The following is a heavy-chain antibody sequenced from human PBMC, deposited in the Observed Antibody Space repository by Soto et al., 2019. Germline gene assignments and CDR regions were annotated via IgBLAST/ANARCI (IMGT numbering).Heavy chain of an antibody. D-gene: IGHD2-8*01. J-gene: IGHJ3*02. CDR3: ARSFVLMVYADDAFDI. CDR2: IIPIFGTA. V-gene: IGHV1-69*06. Sequence: QVQLVQSGAEVKKPGSSVKVSCKASGGTFSSYAISWVRQAPGQGLEWMGGIIPIFGTANYAQKFQGRVTITADKSTSTAYMELGSLRSEDTAVYYCARSFVLMVYADDAFDIWGQGTMVTVSS. CDR1: GGTFSSYA.